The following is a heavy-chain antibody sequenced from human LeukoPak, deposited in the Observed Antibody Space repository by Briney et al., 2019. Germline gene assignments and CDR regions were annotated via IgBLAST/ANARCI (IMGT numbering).Heavy chain of an antibody. CDR3: AREHYDFWSGSVNWFDP. J-gene: IGHJ5*02. Sequence: SETLSLTCTVSGGSISSYYWSWNRQPAGKGLEWIGRIYTSGSTNYNPSLKSRVTMSVDTSKNQFSLKLSSVTAADTAVYYCAREHYDFWSGSVNWFDPWGQGTLVTVSS. D-gene: IGHD3-3*01. CDR1: GGSISSYY. CDR2: IYTSGST. V-gene: IGHV4-4*07.